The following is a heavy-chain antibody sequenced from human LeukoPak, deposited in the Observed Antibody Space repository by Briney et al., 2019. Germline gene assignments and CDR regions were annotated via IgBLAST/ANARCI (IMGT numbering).Heavy chain of an antibody. Sequence: GALVKVSCKASGGTFSSYAISWVRQAPGQGLEWMGRIIPILGIANYAQKFQGRVTITADKSTSTAYMELSSLRSEDTAVYYCARKENSSGYYDDAFDIWGQGTMVTVSS. J-gene: IGHJ3*02. CDR2: IIPILGIA. V-gene: IGHV1-69*04. D-gene: IGHD3-22*01. CDR1: GGTFSSYA. CDR3: ARKENSSGYYDDAFDI.